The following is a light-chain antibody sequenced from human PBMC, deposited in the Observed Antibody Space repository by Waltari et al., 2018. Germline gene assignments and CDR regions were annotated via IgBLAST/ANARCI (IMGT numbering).Light chain of an antibody. J-gene: IGKJ4*01. V-gene: IGKV3-11*01. CDR3: QHRSNWPPLT. Sequence: EIVLTQSPATLSLSPGERATLSCRASQSVRSSLAWYQQKPGQAPRLLIYDASNRATGIPARFSGSWSWTDFTLTISSLEPEDFAIYYCQHRSNWPPLTFGGGTKVEIK. CDR1: QSVRSS. CDR2: DAS.